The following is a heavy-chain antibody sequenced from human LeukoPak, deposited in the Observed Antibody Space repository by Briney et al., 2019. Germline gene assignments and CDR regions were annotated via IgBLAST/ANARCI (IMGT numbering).Heavy chain of an antibody. Sequence: GGSLRLSCAASGFTLSSNYMNWVRQAPGKGLEWVSIIYSGGDTCYADYVKGRFTIPRDNSKNTLYLQMNNLRPEDTAVYYCTRGAGSTWYSDYWGQGTLVTVSS. J-gene: IGHJ4*02. CDR3: TRGAGSTWYSDY. CDR2: IYSGGDT. D-gene: IGHD6-13*01. V-gene: IGHV3-66*02. CDR1: GFTLSSNY.